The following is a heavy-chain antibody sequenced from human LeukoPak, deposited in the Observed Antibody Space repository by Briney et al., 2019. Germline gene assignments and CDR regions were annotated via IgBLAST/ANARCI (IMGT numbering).Heavy chain of an antibody. CDR1: GGSFSGYY. Sequence: SSETLSLTCAVYGGSFSGYYWSWIRQPPGKGLEWIGEINHSGSTNYNPSLKSRVTISVDRSKNQFSLKLSSVTAADTAVYYRAREWLRDGMDIWGQGTTVTVSS. V-gene: IGHV4-34*01. J-gene: IGHJ6*02. CDR3: AREWLRDGMDI. D-gene: IGHD5-12*01. CDR2: INHSGST.